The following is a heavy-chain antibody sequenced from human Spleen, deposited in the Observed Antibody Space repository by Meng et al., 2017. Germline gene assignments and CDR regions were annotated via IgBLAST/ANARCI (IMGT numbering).Heavy chain of an antibody. CDR1: GYTFTSYA. V-gene: IGHV1-3*01. CDR2: INAGDGYT. J-gene: IGHJ6*02. CDR3: ARRPASGYYYYGMDV. Sequence: ASVNVSCKASGYTFTSYAMQWVRQAPGQSLEWMGWINAGDGYTKYSQKFQGRVTLTAEESTRTAYMELSSLRSEDTVVYYCARRPASGYYYYGMDVWGQGTTVTVSS.